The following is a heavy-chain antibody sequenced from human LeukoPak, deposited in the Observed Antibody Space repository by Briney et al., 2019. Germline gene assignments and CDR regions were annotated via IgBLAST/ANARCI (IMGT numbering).Heavy chain of an antibody. CDR1: GFTFSSYW. Sequence: GGSLRLSCAASGFTFSSYWMHWVRQAPGKGLVWVSRIKSDGSSTSYAGSVKGRFTISRDNAKNTLYLQMNSLRAEDTAVYYCARGRLRDAFDIWGQGTMVTVSS. CDR3: ARGRLRDAFDI. CDR2: IKSDGSST. V-gene: IGHV3-74*01. J-gene: IGHJ3*02.